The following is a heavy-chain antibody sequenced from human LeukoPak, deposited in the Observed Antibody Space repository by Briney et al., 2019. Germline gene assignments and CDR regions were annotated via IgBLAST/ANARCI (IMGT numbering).Heavy chain of an antibody. Sequence: SQTLSLTCTVSGGSISSGGYYWSWIRQHPGKRLEWIGYIYYSGSTYYNPSLKSRVTISVDTSKNQFSLKLSSVTAADTAVYYCARDSFYVAPSDAFDIWGQGTMVTVSS. CDR2: IYYSGST. CDR3: ARDSFYVAPSDAFDI. J-gene: IGHJ3*02. D-gene: IGHD5/OR15-5a*01. V-gene: IGHV4-31*03. CDR1: GGSISSGGYY.